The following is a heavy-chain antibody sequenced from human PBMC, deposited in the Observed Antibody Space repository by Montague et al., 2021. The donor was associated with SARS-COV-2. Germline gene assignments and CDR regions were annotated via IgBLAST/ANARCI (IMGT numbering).Heavy chain of an antibody. V-gene: IGHV4-34*01. CDR1: DGSFSDYS. CDR3: ARGRQHINMVVVVVTGGEYYFDX. CDR2: INHRGST. J-gene: IGHJ4*03. D-gene: IGHD3-22*01. Sequence: SETLSLTCAVYDGSFSDYSWTWIRQPPGKGLEWIGEINHRGSTNYNPSLKSRVTISVDTPKNQFSLKMTSVTAADTAVYYCARGRQHINMVVVVVTGGEYYFDXWGQGTLVAVSS.